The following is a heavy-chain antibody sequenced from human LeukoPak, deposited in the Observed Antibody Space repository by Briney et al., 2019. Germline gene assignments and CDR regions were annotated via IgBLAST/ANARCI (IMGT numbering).Heavy chain of an antibody. Sequence: SETLSLTCAVYGGSFSGYYWSWIRQPPGKGLEWIGEINHSGSTNYNPSLKSRVTISVDTSKNQFSLKLSSVTGADTAVYYCARGGSSGYYYYDSRGYFHPFDYWGQGTLVTVSS. D-gene: IGHD3-22*01. CDR1: GGSFSGYY. CDR2: INHSGST. J-gene: IGHJ4*02. V-gene: IGHV4-34*01. CDR3: ARGGSSGYYYYDSRGYFHPFDY.